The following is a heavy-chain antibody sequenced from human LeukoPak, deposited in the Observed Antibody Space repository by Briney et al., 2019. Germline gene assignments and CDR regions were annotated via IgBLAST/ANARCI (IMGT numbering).Heavy chain of an antibody. J-gene: IGHJ4*02. D-gene: IGHD3-22*01. CDR1: GYTFTSYG. Sequence: EASVKVSCKASGYTFTSYGISWVRQAPGQGLEWMGWISAYNGNTNYAQKFQGRVTITADESTSTAYMELSSLRSEDTAAYYCARDLGYYYDSSGYSWGQGTLVTVSS. CDR3: ARDLGYYYDSSGYS. V-gene: IGHV1-18*01. CDR2: ISAYNGNT.